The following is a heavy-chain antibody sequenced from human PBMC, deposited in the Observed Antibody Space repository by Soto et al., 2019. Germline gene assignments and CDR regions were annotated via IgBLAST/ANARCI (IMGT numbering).Heavy chain of an antibody. CDR3: AKDITMIRGVNIRANAFDI. CDR1: GGSISSSSYY. Sequence: QLQLQESGPGLVKPSETLSLTCTVSGGSISSSSYYWGWIHQPPGKGLEWIGSIYSSGNTYYNPSLKSRVTMSVDTSKNQFSLKLSSVTAADTAVYYCAKDITMIRGVNIRANAFDIWGQGTMVTVSS. J-gene: IGHJ3*02. V-gene: IGHV4-39*01. CDR2: IYSSGNT. D-gene: IGHD3-10*01.